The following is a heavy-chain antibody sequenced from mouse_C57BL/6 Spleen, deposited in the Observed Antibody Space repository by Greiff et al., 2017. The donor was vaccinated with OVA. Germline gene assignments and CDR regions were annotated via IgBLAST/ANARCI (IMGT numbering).Heavy chain of an antibody. J-gene: IGHJ4*01. CDR2: IDPANGNT. D-gene: IGHD1-1*01. CDR3: ASVYGSSPYAMDY. Sequence: EVQLQQSVAELVRPGASVKLSCTASGFNIKNTYMHWVKQRPEQGLEWIGRIDPANGNTKYAPKFQGKATITADTSSNTAYLQRSSLTSEDTAIYYCASVYGSSPYAMDYWGQGTSVTVSS. CDR1: GFNIKNTY. V-gene: IGHV14-3*01.